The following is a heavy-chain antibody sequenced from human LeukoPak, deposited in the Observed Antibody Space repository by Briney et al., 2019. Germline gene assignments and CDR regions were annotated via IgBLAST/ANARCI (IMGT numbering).Heavy chain of an antibody. CDR2: ISFDGNNK. D-gene: IGHD6-19*01. Sequence: GTSLRLSCSASGFTFSAYTMHWVRWAPGRGLECVAIISFDGNNKYYADSVEGRFTISRDNSKNTLYLQMNSLRLEDTAVYYCARDSESDLWGQGALVTVSS. V-gene: IGHV3-30-3*01. J-gene: IGHJ5*02. CDR3: ARDSESDL. CDR1: GFTFSAYT.